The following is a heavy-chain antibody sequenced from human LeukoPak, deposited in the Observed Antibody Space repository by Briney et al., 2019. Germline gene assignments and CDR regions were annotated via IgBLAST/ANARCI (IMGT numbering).Heavy chain of an antibody. V-gene: IGHV3-7*01. D-gene: IGHD3-3*01. CDR3: ARAFGDFWSGYYPSYYNYYMDV. CDR2: IKQDGSEK. Sequence: GGSLRLSCVASRFDFSTFGMHWVRQAPGKGLEWVANIKQDGSEKYYVDSVKGRFTISRDNAKNSLYLQMNSLRAEDTAVYHCARAFGDFWSGYYPSYYNYYMDVWGKGTTVTVSS. J-gene: IGHJ6*03. CDR1: RFDFSTFG.